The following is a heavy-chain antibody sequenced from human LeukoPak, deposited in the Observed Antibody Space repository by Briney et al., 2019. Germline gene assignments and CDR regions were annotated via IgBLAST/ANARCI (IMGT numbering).Heavy chain of an antibody. D-gene: IGHD6-13*01. V-gene: IGHV1-3*01. CDR1: GYTFTSYA. CDR3: ARAPTGYSAAAAADY. J-gene: IGHJ4*02. Sequence: GASVKVSCKASGYTFTSYAMHWVRQAPGQRLEWMGWINAGNGNTKYSQKFQGRVTITRDTSASTAYMELSSLRSEDTAVYYCARAPTGYSAAAAADYWGQGTLVTVSS. CDR2: INAGNGNT.